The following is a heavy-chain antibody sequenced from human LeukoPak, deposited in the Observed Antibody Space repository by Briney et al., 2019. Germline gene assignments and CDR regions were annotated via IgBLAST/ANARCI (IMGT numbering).Heavy chain of an antibody. CDR2: IRYDGSNK. J-gene: IGHJ4*02. V-gene: IGHV3-30*02. CDR1: GFTFSSYG. D-gene: IGHD1-26*01. Sequence: PGGSLRLSCAASGFTFSSYGMHWVRQAPGKGLEWVAFIRYDGSNKYYADSVKGRFTISRDNSKNTLYLQMNSLRAEDTAVYYCAKDRIPQWELLTPDYWGQGTLVTVSS. CDR3: AKDRIPQWELLTPDY.